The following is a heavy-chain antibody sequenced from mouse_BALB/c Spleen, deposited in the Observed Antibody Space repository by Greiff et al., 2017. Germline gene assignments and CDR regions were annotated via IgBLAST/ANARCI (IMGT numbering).Heavy chain of an antibody. CDR2: IDPANGNT. J-gene: IGHJ4*01. D-gene: IGHD2-14*01. V-gene: IGHV14-3*02. Sequence: VQLQQSGAELVKPGASVKLSCTASGFNIKDTYMHWVKQRPEQGLEWIGRIDPANGNTKYDPKFQGKATITADTSPNTAYLQLSSLTSEDTAVYYCARKVRGAMDYWGQGTSVTVSS. CDR1: GFNIKDTY. CDR3: ARKVRGAMDY.